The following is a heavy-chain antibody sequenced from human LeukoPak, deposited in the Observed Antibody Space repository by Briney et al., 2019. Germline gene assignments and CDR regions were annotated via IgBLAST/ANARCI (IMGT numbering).Heavy chain of an antibody. CDR3: ARAPHGDYFDY. V-gene: IGHV3-13*01. Sequence: PGGSLRLSCTASGFTFSNYDMHWVRQATGKGLEWVSAISTTGDTYYPGSVKGRFTISRENAKNSLYLQMNSLRAGDTAVYYCARAPHGDYFDYWGPGNPGHRLL. D-gene: IGHD4-17*01. CDR2: ISTTGDT. J-gene: IGHJ4*02. CDR1: GFTFSNYD.